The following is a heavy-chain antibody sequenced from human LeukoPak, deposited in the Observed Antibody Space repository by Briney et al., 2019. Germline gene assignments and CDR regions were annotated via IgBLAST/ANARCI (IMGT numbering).Heavy chain of an antibody. Sequence: PGRSLRLSCAASGFTFSSYARHWVRQAPGKGLEWVAVISYDGSNKYYADSVKGRFTISRDNSKNTLYLQMNSLRAEDTAVYYCARDREMATIRYFDYWGQGTLVTVSS. V-gene: IGHV3-30-3*01. CDR1: GFTFSSYA. CDR2: ISYDGSNK. D-gene: IGHD5-24*01. J-gene: IGHJ4*03. CDR3: ARDREMATIRYFDY.